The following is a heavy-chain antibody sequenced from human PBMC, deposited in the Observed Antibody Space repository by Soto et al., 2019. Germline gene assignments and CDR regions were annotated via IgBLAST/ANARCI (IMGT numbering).Heavy chain of an antibody. V-gene: IGHV3-48*02. J-gene: IGHJ4*02. D-gene: IGHD3-22*01. CDR2: ISTSGSTI. Sequence: EVKLVESGGGLAQPGGSLRLSCAASGFTFSRSSMHWVRQAPGTGLEWISYISTSGSTIYYADSVKVRFTVSRNNADNPLYLQMSRLREEDTAVYYCARVTRDSRVYALLDLGPGTLVTFSS. CDR1: GFTFSRSS. CDR3: ARVTRDSRVYALLD.